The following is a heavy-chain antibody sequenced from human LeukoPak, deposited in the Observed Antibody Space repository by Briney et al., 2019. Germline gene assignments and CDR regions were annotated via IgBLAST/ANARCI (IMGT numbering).Heavy chain of an antibody. V-gene: IGHV1-2*02. D-gene: IGHD5-18*01. CDR3: ARALTYSYGYSSY. J-gene: IGHJ4*02. Sequence: GASVKVSCKASGYTFTGYYMHWVRQAPGQGLEWMGWINPNSGGTNYAQKFQGRVTMTRDTSISTAYMELSRLRSDDTAVYYCARALTYSYGYSSYWGQGTLVTVSS. CDR1: GYTFTGYY. CDR2: INPNSGGT.